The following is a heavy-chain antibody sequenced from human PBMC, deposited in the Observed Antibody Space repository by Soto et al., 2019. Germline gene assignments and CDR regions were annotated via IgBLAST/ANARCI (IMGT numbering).Heavy chain of an antibody. CDR3: ARVIYYDSSGYNGLYYYGMDV. J-gene: IGHJ6*02. D-gene: IGHD3-22*01. Sequence: ASVKVSCKASGYTFTSYYMHWVRQAPGQGLEWMGIINPSGGSTSYAQKFQGRVTMTRDTSTSTVYMELSSLRSEDTAVYYCARVIYYDSSGYNGLYYYGMDVWGQGTTVTVSS. V-gene: IGHV1-46*01. CDR2: INPSGGST. CDR1: GYTFTSYY.